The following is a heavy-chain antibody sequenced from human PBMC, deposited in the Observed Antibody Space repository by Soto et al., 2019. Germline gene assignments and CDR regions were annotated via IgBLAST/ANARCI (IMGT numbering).Heavy chain of an antibody. D-gene: IGHD2-2*01. Sequence: EVQLLDSGGGSVQPGGSLRLSCAASGFTFSSYAMSWVRHAPGKGLEWVSAISGSGGSTYYADSVKGRFTISRDNSKNTVPLQMNRLRAEDTALYYCAKEVVPDATFIHGPSYGYYGKFDYWGRGNLVTVSS. J-gene: IGHJ4*02. CDR1: GFTFSSYA. V-gene: IGHV3-23*01. CDR2: ISGSGGST. CDR3: AKEVVPDATFIHGPSYGYYGKFDY.